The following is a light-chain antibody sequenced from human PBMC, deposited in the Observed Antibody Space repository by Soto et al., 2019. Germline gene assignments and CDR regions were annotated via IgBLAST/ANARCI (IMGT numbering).Light chain of an antibody. Sequence: QSALTQPASVSGSPGQSITISCTGTRSDVGGDGYVSWYQQHPGKAPKVMIYEVTNRPAGVSFRFSGSKSGNTASLTIAGLQAEDAADYYCASNTDGGTRVFGRGTKLTVL. CDR1: RSDVGGDGY. V-gene: IGLV2-14*01. CDR2: EVT. J-gene: IGLJ3*02. CDR3: ASNTDGGTRV.